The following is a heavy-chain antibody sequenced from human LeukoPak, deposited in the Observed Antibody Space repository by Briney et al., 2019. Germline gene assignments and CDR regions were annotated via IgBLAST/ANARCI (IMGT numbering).Heavy chain of an antibody. Sequence: QTGGSLRLSCVASGFTFSDFSMNWVRQAPGKGLEWVSYIGSGSSNIWYADSVKGRFTISRDDAKNSLYLHINSLRAEDTAVYYCARDGQMSSGWYFHYWGLGTLVTVSS. V-gene: IGHV3-48*01. CDR1: GFTFSDFS. CDR2: IGSGSSNI. CDR3: ARDGQMSSGWYFHY. J-gene: IGHJ4*02. D-gene: IGHD6-19*01.